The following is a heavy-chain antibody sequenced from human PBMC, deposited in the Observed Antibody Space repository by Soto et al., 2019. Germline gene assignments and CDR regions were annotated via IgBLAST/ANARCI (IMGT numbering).Heavy chain of an antibody. CDR2: ISVSSTI. V-gene: IGHV3-48*02. D-gene: IGHD6-13*01. CDR3: ARVSYSGNIGY. CDR1: GFAFSIYS. Sequence: GGSVRLSCAAAGFAFSIYSMNLVRQSPGKGLEWVSHISVSSTIYYADSVKGRFTVSRDNSKSSLYLQMNSLRDEDTAVYYCARVSYSGNIGYWGQGIMVAVSS. J-gene: IGHJ4*02.